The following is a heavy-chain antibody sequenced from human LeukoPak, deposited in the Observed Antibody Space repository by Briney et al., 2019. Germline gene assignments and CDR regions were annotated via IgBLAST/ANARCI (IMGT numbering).Heavy chain of an antibody. V-gene: IGHV3-20*04. CDR3: ARHFRYCSSTSCSRYYFDY. J-gene: IGHJ4*02. CDR2: VNWNGGST. Sequence: GGSLRLSCAASGFIFDDYGMIWVRQAPGKGLEWVSGVNWNGGSTVYADSVKGRFTISRDNAKNSLYLQMNSLRARDTALYYCARHFRYCSSTSCSRYYFDYWGQGTLVPVSS. CDR1: GFIFDDYG. D-gene: IGHD2-2*01.